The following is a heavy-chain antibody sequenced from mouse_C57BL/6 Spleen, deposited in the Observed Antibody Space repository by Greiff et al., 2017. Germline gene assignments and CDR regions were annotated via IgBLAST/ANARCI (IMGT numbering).Heavy chain of an antibody. V-gene: IGHV1-72*01. CDR1: GYTFTSYW. J-gene: IGHJ1*03. Sequence: QVQLKQSGAELVKPGASVKLSCKASGYTFTSYWMHWVKQRPGRGLEWIGRIDPNSGGTKYNEKFKSKATLTVDKPSSTAYMQLSSLTSEDSAVYYWARSGTIYYEFDVWGTGTTVTVSS. D-gene: IGHD2-4*01. CDR2: IDPNSGGT. CDR3: ARSGTIYYEFDV.